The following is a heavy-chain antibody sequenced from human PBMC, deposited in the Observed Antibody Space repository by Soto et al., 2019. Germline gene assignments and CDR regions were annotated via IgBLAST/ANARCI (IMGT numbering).Heavy chain of an antibody. Sequence: QVQLVQSGAEVKKPGSSVKVSCKASGGTFSTYAVSWVRQAHGQGLEWMGGIIPFFDLANYAQNFQGRVTITAAEPKGTAYIELSSLRSEDTSVYYCAREARNYDLLSGYYTPDVFDYRGQGALVTVSS. V-gene: IGHV1-69*01. J-gene: IGHJ4*02. CDR2: IIPFFDLA. CDR3: AREARNYDLLSGYYTPDVFDY. CDR1: GGTFSTYA. D-gene: IGHD3-3*01.